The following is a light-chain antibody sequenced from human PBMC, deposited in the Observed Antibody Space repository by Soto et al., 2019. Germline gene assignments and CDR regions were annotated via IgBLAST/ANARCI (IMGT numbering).Light chain of an antibody. Sequence: QSVLTQPPSVSATPGQKVTISCSGTSSDLAIYNYVSWYQQQPGKAPKLMIYQVTNRPSGVSNRFSGSRSGNTASLTISGLQAEDEADYYCSSYTDSSNYVFGTGTKVTVL. CDR3: SSYTDSSNYV. V-gene: IGLV2-14*01. J-gene: IGLJ1*01. CDR2: QVT. CDR1: SSDLAIYNY.